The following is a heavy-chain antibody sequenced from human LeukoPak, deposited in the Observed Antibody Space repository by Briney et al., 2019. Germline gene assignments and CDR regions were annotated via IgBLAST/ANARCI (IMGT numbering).Heavy chain of an antibody. J-gene: IGHJ4*02. Sequence: SETLSLTCTVSGDSTSAYYWSWIRQPAGKGLEWIGRIYPNGTTNYNPSLKSRVTMSIDTSKNQFSLKLSSVTAADTAVYYCARDLQDLGQGTLVTVSS. V-gene: IGHV4-4*07. CDR2: IYPNGTT. CDR1: GDSTSAYY. CDR3: ARDLQD.